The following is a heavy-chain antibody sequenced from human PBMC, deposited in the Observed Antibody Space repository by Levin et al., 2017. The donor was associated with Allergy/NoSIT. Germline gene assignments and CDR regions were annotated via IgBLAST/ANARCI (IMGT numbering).Heavy chain of an antibody. J-gene: IGHJ4*02. CDR1: GGSISGGGYH. V-gene: IGHV4-31*03. D-gene: IGHD2-2*03. CDR3: AREDGSTFDF. Sequence: SPTLSLTCTVSGGSISGGGYHWTWIRQHPAQGLEWIGYIYYSGSTFYNPSLKSRLMISVDTAKNQFSLNVSSVTAADTAVYYCAREDGSTFDFWGQGALVTVAS. CDR2: IYYSGST.